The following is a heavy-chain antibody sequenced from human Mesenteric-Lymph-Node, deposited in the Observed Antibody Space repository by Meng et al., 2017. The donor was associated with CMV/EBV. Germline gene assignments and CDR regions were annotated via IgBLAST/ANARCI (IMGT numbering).Heavy chain of an antibody. CDR2: IIPVLDTS. CDR3: ARGGLTYYFGSGSLPGWFDP. CDR1: SYG. V-gene: IGHV1-69*01. J-gene: IGHJ5*02. D-gene: IGHD3-10*01. Sequence: SYGFSWVRQAPGQGLEWMGGIIPVLDTSNYAEKFQGRITITADESTSTAYMELSSLRYDDTAVYYCARGGLTYYFGSGSLPGWFDPWGQGTLVTVSS.